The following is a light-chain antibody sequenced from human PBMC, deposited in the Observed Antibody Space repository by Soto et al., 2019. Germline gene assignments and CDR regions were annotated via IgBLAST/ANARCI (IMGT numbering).Light chain of an antibody. Sequence: DIQLTQSPSFLSASVGDRVTVTCRASQGISSYLTWYQQTPGKAPKLLIYAASTLQSGVPSRFSGSGSGTELTLTISSLQPEDFATYYCQQLNSYPYTFGQGTQLEIK. CDR1: QGISSY. J-gene: IGKJ2*01. CDR3: QQLNSYPYT. CDR2: AAS. V-gene: IGKV1-9*01.